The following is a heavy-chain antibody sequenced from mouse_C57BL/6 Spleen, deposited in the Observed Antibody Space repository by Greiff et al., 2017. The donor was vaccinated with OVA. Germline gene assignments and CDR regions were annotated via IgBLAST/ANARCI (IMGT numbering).Heavy chain of an antibody. CDR1: GYTFTDYY. CDR2: INPNNGGT. V-gene: IGHV1-26*01. D-gene: IGHD1-2*01. Sequence: VQLQQSGPELVKPGASVKISCKASGYTFTDYYMNWVKQSHGKSLEWIGDINPNNGGTSYNQKFKGKATLTVDKSSSTAYMELRSLTSEDSAVYYCARGGYYGPWCAYGGQGTLVTVAA. CDR3: ARGGYYGPWCAY. J-gene: IGHJ3*01.